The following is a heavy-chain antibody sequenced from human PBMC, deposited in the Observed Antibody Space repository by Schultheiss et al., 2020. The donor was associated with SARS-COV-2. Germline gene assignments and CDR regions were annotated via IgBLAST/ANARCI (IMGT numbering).Heavy chain of an antibody. CDR2: IYFTGIT. D-gene: IGHD5-24*01. Sequence: SETLSLTCSVSGSSITGFFWTWIRQPPGKGLEQMGNIYFTGITKYNPSLKSRVTISIDTSKNQFSLKLGSVTAADTAVYFCARATRVESLFSVRGGSFDFWGRGALVTVSS. J-gene: IGHJ4*02. CDR3: ARATRVESLFSVRGGSFDF. CDR1: GSSITGFF. V-gene: IGHV4-59*01.